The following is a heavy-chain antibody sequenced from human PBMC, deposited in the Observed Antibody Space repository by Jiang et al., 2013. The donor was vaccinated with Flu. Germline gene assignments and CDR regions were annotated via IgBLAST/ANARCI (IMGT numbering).Heavy chain of an antibody. CDR1: GFTFSSFW. V-gene: IGHV3-7*03. CDR2: INQGGSTT. CDR3: ARIDATDSGYYDH. Sequence: QLLESGGGLVQPGGSLRLSCVASGFTFSSFWMGWVRQTPGKGLEWVANINQGGSTTKIVDSVKGRFTISRDNAKNSMFLQMNSLGVEDTAVYFCARIDATDSGYYDHWGQGILVTVSS. J-gene: IGHJ4*02. D-gene: IGHD2-15*01.